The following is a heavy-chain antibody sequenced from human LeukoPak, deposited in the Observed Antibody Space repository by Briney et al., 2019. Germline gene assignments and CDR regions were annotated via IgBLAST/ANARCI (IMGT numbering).Heavy chain of an antibody. J-gene: IGHJ4*02. CDR2: ISAYNGNT. V-gene: IGHV1-18*01. Sequence: ASVKLSCKASGYTFTSYGISWWRQAPGQRLKWMGWISAYNGNTNYAQKLQGRVTMTTDTSTSTAYMELRSLRSDDTAVYYCARVDEYYYGSGSAFDYWGQGTLVTVSS. D-gene: IGHD3-10*01. CDR1: GYTFTSYG. CDR3: ARVDEYYYGSGSAFDY.